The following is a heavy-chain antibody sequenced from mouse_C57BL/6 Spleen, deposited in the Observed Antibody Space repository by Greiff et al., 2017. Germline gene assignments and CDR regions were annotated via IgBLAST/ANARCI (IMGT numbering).Heavy chain of an antibody. CDR1: GYSFTDYN. CDR2: INPNSGTT. J-gene: IGHJ2*01. V-gene: IGHV1-39*01. CDR3: AREAAQAHYFDY. D-gene: IGHD3-2*02. Sequence: VQLKESGPELVKPGASVKISCKASGYSFTDYNMNWVKQSNGKSLEWIGVINPNSGTTSYNQKFKGKATLTVDQSSSTAYMQLNSLTSEDSAFYCCAREAAQAHYFDYWGQGTTLTVAS.